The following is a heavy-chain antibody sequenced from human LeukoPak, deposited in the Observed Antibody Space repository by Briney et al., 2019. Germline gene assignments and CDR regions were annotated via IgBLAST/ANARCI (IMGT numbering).Heavy chain of an antibody. D-gene: IGHD3-3*01. CDR2: ISGSGGST. Sequence: GGSLRLSCAASGFTFSSYAMPWVRQAPGKGLEWVSAISGSGGSTYYADSVKGRFTISRDNSKNTLYLQMNSLRAEDTAVYYCAKGTPRSGYYSFFFDYWGQGTLVTVSS. J-gene: IGHJ4*02. CDR3: AKGTPRSGYYSFFFDY. V-gene: IGHV3-23*01. CDR1: GFTFSSYA.